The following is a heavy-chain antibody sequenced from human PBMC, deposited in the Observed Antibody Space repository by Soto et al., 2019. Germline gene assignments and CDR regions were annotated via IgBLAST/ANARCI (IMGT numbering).Heavy chain of an antibody. D-gene: IGHD6-19*01. Sequence: LRLSCAASGFTFSNYWMSWVRQAPGKGLEWVANIKQDGSEKYYVDSVKGRFTLSRDNAQNSLQLQMNSLRAEDTAIYFCARVAYGNGWIFDHWGQGTLVTVSS. V-gene: IGHV3-7*01. CDR3: ARVAYGNGWIFDH. CDR1: GFTFSNYW. J-gene: IGHJ4*01. CDR2: IKQDGSEK.